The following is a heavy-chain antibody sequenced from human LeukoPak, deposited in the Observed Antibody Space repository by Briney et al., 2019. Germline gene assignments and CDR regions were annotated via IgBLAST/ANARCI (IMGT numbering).Heavy chain of an antibody. D-gene: IGHD5-18*01. CDR3: ARDGYNYGLDN. CDR1: GYTFTNYG. Sequence: ASVKVSCTASGYTFTNYGISWVRQAPGQGLEWMGWISPYNGNINYAQKLQGRVTMTTDTSTNTAYMELRSLRSDDTAVYYCARDGYNYGLDNWGQGTLVTVSS. J-gene: IGHJ4*02. CDR2: ISPYNGNI. V-gene: IGHV1-18*01.